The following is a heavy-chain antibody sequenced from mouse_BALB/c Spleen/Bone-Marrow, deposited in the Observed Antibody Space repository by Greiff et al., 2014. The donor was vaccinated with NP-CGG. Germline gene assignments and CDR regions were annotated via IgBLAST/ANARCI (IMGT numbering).Heavy chain of an antibody. CDR2: ISSGGHYT. CDR1: GFTFSSYS. V-gene: IGHV5-6-4*01. D-gene: IGHD2-4*01. J-gene: IGHJ2*01. CDR3: SKDGGYDYSYYFDY. Sequence: VQLKESGGGLVKPGGSLKLSCAASGFTFSSYSMSWVRQTPEKRLEWVATISSGGHYTYYPDSVKGRFTISRDNAKNTLYLQMSSLKSEDTAMYYCSKDGGYDYSYYFDYWGQGTTLTASS.